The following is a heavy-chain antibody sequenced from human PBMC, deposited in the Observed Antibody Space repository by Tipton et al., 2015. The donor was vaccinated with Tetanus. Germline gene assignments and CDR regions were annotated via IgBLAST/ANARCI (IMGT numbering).Heavy chain of an antibody. CDR2: IDPADSDI. D-gene: IGHD6-6*01. Sequence: QSGAEVKKPGESLRISCKASGYEFISYWIAWVRQMPGKGLEWMGVIDPADSDIRNSPSFQGQVTMSVDKSTSTAYLQWRSLKASDSAMYYCVRQFGYYGSSGAFDVWGQGTFVSV. J-gene: IGHJ3*01. CDR3: VRQFGYYGSSGAFDV. CDR1: GYEFISYW. V-gene: IGHV5-51*01.